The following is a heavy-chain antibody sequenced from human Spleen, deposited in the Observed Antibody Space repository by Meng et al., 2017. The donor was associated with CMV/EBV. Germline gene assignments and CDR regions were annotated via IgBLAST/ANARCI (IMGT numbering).Heavy chain of an antibody. CDR1: GFTFSFYY. D-gene: IGHD3-10*01. CDR2: INSDGTET. Sequence: GGSLRLSCAASGFTFSFYYMTWVRQVPIKGLVWVARINSDGTETKYADSVKDRFTISRDNAKNTLYLQMNGLRADDTGVYFCVRDLSGGDYWGQGTLVTVSS. J-gene: IGHJ4*02. V-gene: IGHV3-74*01. CDR3: VRDLSGGDY.